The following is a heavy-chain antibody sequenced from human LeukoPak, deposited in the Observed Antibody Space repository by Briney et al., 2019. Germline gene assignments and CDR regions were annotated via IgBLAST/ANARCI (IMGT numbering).Heavy chain of an antibody. CDR1: GDSISSSGYY. J-gene: IGHJ4*02. D-gene: IGHD1-26*01. CDR2: MYYGGNT. CDR3: ARSKNGKCDY. V-gene: IGHV4-39*07. Sequence: SETLSLTCSVSGDSISSSGYYWGWIRQPPGTGLEWIGSMYYGGNTYYNASLKSRVTISVDTSKNLFSLKLNSVTAADTGVYYCARSKNGKCDYWGQGTLVTVSS.